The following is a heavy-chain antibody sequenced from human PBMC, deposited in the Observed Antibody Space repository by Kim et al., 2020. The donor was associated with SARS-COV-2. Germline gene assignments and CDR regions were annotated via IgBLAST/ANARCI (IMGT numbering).Heavy chain of an antibody. V-gene: IGHV3-74*01. D-gene: IGHD2-21*01. J-gene: IGHJ4*02. Sequence: GSSTNYAASVKGRFTNSRDNAKTTLYLQMNSLRAEDTAVYYCARGSFVDSCGQRTLVTVSS. CDR2: GSST. CDR3: ARGSFVDS.